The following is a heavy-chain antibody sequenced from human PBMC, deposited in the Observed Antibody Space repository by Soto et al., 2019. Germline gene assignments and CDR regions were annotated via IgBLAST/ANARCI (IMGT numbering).Heavy chain of an antibody. CDR3: ARAGYYDFWSGYYNFDY. Sequence: ASMKVSCKASGYTFTSYGISWVRQAPGQGLEWMGWISAYNGNTNHAQKLQGRVTMTTDTSTSTAYMELRSLRSDDTAVYYCARAGYYDFWSGYYNFDYWGQGTLVTVSS. D-gene: IGHD3-3*01. CDR1: GYTFTSYG. V-gene: IGHV1-18*04. CDR2: ISAYNGNT. J-gene: IGHJ4*02.